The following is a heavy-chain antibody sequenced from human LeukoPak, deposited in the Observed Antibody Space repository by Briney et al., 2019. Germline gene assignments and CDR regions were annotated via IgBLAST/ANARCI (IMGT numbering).Heavy chain of an antibody. D-gene: IGHD1-20*01. CDR1: GYTFTSYG. CDR2: ISAYNGNT. CDR3: ARSRPAPEGGYNWNVWKKQKDHYYGMDV. J-gene: IGHJ6*02. Sequence: ASVKISCKASGYTFTSYGISWVRQAPGQGLEWMGWISAYNGNTNYAQKLQGRVTMTTDTSTSTAYMELSSLRSEDTAVYYCARSRPAPEGGYNWNVWKKQKDHYYGMDVWGQGTTVTVSS. V-gene: IGHV1-18*01.